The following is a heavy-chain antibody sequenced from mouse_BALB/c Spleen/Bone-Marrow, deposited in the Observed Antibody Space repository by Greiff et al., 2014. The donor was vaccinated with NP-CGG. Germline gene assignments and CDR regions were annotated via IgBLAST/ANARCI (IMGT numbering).Heavy chain of an antibody. Sequence: VQLQQPGAELVKPGASVKLSCTASGFNIKDTYMHWVKQRPEQGLEWIGRIDPANGNTKYDPKFQGKATITADTSSNTAYLQLSSLTSEDTAVYYGARYYYGSSYFDYWGQGTTLTVSS. CDR3: ARYYYGSSYFDY. V-gene: IGHV14-3*02. J-gene: IGHJ2*01. D-gene: IGHD1-1*01. CDR1: GFNIKDTY. CDR2: IDPANGNT.